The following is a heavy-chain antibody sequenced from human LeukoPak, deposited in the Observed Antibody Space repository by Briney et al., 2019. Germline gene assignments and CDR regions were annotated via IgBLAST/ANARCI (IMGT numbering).Heavy chain of an antibody. D-gene: IGHD3-10*01. Sequence: WASVKVSCKASGYTFTSYDINWVRQATGQGLEWMGWMNPNSGNTGYAQKFQGRVPMTRNTSISTAYMELSSLRSEDTAVYYCSVRGLTPPPRWGYYYGMDVWGQGTTVTVSS. V-gene: IGHV1-8*01. CDR1: GYTFTSYD. J-gene: IGHJ6*02. CDR2: MNPNSGNT. CDR3: SVRGLTPPPRWGYYYGMDV.